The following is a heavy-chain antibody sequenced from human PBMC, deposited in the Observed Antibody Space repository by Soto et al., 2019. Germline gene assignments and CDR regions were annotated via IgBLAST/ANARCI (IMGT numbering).Heavy chain of an antibody. D-gene: IGHD4-17*01. J-gene: IGHJ5*02. V-gene: IGHV1-69*01. Sequence: QVQLVQSGAEVKKPGSSVKVSCKASAGTFSSYAISWVRQARGQEPAWMGGIIPICGTANYAQKFQGRVTITADESTSTADMELSSRRSEDTAVYYCARDLVNDYGDGDWFDPRGQGTLVTVSS. CDR1: AGTFSSYA. CDR3: ARDLVNDYGDGDWFDP. CDR2: IIPICGTA.